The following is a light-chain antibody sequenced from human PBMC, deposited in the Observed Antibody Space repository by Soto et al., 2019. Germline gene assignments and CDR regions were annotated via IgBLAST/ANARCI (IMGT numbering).Light chain of an antibody. V-gene: IGKV2D-29*02. J-gene: IGKJ5*01. CDR1: QSLLHITGETF. Sequence: DVVMTQTPLSLSVAPGQPPSISCKSSQSLLHITGETFLFWYLQKPGQSPQLLIYEVSTRVSGVPDRFSGSGSGTDFTLEISRVETDEVGIYYCMQSTQLPPTFGQGTRLEIK. CDR3: MQSTQLPPT. CDR2: EVS.